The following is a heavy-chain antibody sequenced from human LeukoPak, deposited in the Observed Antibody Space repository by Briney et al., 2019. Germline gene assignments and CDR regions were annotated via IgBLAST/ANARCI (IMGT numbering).Heavy chain of an antibody. CDR2: IYYSGST. J-gene: IGHJ4*01. Sequence: SETLSLTCTVSGGSVSSYYWSWIRQPAGKGLEWIGYIYYSGSTKYNPSLESRVTISVDTSKNQFSLKLSSVTAADTAVYYGASHATSSGYLHFDYWGHGTLVTVSS. D-gene: IGHD3-22*01. CDR3: ASHATSSGYLHFDY. CDR1: GGSVSSYY. V-gene: IGHV4-59*02.